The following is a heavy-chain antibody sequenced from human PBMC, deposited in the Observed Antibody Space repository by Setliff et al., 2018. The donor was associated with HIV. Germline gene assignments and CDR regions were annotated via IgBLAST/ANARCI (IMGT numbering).Heavy chain of an antibody. J-gene: IGHJ5*02. Sequence: SETLSLTCTVSGGSVNSRNYFWGWIRQPPGKGLEWIGTHYYSGEIRYNPSLKSRVTISVDTSKNQFSLNLNSVTAADTAVYYCVRHVDSDTSGHPDWFDPWGQGTLVTVSS. CDR1: GGSVNSRNYF. V-gene: IGHV4-39*01. D-gene: IGHD3-22*01. CDR3: VRHVDSDTSGHPDWFDP. CDR2: HYYSGEI.